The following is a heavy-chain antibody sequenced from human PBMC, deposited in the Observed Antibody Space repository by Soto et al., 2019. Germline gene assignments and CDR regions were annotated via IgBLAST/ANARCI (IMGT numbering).Heavy chain of an antibody. CDR2: IKDGGYT. J-gene: IGHJ4*02. V-gene: IGHV4-34*01. CDR1: GGSLSGYY. CDR3: ARGQEGVVATH. D-gene: IGHD5-12*01. Sequence: QVQLQQWGAGLLKPSETLSLNCAVNGGSLSGYYWSWIRQPPGKGLEWIGEIKDGGYTNYSPSLKGRAPVSSATSTNQFSRRLNSVTAADTGLYYCARGQEGVVATHWDQGALVTVSS.